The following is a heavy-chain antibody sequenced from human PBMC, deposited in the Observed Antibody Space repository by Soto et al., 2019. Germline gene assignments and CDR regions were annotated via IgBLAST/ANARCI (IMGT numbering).Heavy chain of an antibody. CDR2: ISGSGGST. Sequence: PGGSLSLACAASGFTFSSYAMSWVRQAPGKGLEWVSAISGSGGSTYYADSVKGRFTISRDNSKNTLYLQMNSLRAEDTAVYYCAKEQNVDTAMDSFDYWGQGTLVTVSS. J-gene: IGHJ4*02. CDR3: AKEQNVDTAMDSFDY. D-gene: IGHD5-18*01. CDR1: GFTFSSYA. V-gene: IGHV3-23*01.